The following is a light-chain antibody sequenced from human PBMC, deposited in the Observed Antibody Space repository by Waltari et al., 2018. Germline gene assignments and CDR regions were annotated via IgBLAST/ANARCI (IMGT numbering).Light chain of an antibody. J-gene: IGLJ3*02. CDR2: EGT. Sequence: QSALTQPASVSGSPGQSITISCTGASSDFGNYNHVSWYQQHPDRAPRLIIYEGTKRPSGISNRFSASKSGYTASLTISGLQTEDEGDYYCCSYAGSNTLMFGGGTKLTVL. CDR3: CSYAGSNTLM. CDR1: SSDFGNYNH. V-gene: IGLV2-23*01.